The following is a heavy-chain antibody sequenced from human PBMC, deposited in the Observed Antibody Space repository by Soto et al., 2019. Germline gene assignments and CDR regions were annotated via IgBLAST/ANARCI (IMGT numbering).Heavy chain of an antibody. CDR1: GVSISSSNW. CDR3: ARVSGSYYYGMDV. CDR2: IYHSGST. Sequence: SETLSLTCAVSGVSISSSNWWSWVRQPPGKGLEWIGEIYHSGSTNYNPSLKSRVTISVDKSKNQFSLKLNSVTAADTAVYYCARVSGSYYYGMDVWGQGTTVTVSS. J-gene: IGHJ6*02. V-gene: IGHV4-4*02.